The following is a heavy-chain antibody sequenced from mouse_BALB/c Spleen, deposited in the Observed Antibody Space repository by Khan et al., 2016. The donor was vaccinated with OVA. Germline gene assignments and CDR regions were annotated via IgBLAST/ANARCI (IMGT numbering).Heavy chain of an antibody. CDR2: IYPGSDNT. CDR1: GYTFTDYN. J-gene: IGHJ3*01. Sequence: QLKQSGAELARPGASVKLSCKTSGYTFTDYNINWMRQRTGQGLEWIGEIYPGSDNTFYNEKFRGKATLTADKSSSTAYMQLSSLTSEDSAVYFCGREWADWFPYWGQGNVVTVYA. V-gene: IGHV1-77*01. CDR3: GREWADWFPY.